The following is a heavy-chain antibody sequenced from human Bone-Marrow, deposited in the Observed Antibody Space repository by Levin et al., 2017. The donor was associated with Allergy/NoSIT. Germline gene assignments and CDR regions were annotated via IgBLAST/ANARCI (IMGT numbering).Heavy chain of an antibody. CDR1: GFSVNSY. J-gene: IGHJ6*02. Sequence: HAGGSLRLSCAASGFSVNSYMSWVRRAPGKGLEWVSIIHGGGNTYYADSVKGRFTISRDNSRNTVHLEMSSLRVEDTAVYYCARAWVGGQAGRMDVWGQGTTVTVSS. D-gene: IGHD6-19*01. CDR3: ARAWVGGQAGRMDV. CDR2: IHGGGNT. V-gene: IGHV3-66*01.